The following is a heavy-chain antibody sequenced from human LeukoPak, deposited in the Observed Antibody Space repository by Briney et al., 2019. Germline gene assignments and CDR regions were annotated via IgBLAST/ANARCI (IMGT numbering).Heavy chain of an antibody. J-gene: IGHJ4*02. D-gene: IGHD1-26*01. CDR2: IRYDGSNK. CDR3: AKADIVGATPFDY. V-gene: IGHV3-30*02. CDR1: GFTFSSYA. Sequence: QAGGSLRLSCAASGFTFSSYAMSWVRQAPGKGLEWVAFIRYDGSNKYYADSVKGRFTISRDNSKNTLYLQMNSLRAEDTAVYYCAKADIVGATPFDYWGQGTLVTVSS.